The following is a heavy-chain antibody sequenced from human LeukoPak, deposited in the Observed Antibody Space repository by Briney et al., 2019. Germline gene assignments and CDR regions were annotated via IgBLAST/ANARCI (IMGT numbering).Heavy chain of an antibody. V-gene: IGHV1-18*01. CDR3: ARALTGDASNI. D-gene: IGHD3-10*01. CDR2: ISAYNGNT. Sequence: GASVKVSCKASGYIFTSYGTSWVRQAPGQGLEWMGWISAYNGNTNYAQRLQGRVTMTTDTSTRTAYMELRRLRPDDAAVYYCARALTGDASNIWGQGTMVTVSS. J-gene: IGHJ3*02. CDR1: GYIFTSYG.